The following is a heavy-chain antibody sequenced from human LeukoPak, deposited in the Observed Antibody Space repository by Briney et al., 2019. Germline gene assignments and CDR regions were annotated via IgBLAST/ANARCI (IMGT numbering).Heavy chain of an antibody. Sequence: GGSLRLSCAASGFTFSTYSMNWVRQAPGKGLEWVSHISSSSSTIYYNADSVKGRFIISRDNAKNSLYLQMNSLRDEDTAVYYCAREDRWYIDYWGQGTLVTVSS. J-gene: IGHJ4*02. CDR2: ISSSSSTI. CDR3: AREDRWYIDY. D-gene: IGHD4-23*01. CDR1: GFTFSTYS. V-gene: IGHV3-48*02.